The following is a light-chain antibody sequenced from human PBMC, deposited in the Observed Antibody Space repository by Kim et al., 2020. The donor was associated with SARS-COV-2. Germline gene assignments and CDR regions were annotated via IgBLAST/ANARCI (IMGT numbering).Light chain of an antibody. V-gene: IGKV1-5*01. CDR3: QEYKSDSWT. Sequence: GDRVTITCRASQSINIWLAWYQQKPGKAPHLLIYDASNLESGVPSRFSGSGSGTQFTLTINSLQPDDFATYYCQEYKSDSWTFGQGTKVDIK. CDR2: DAS. J-gene: IGKJ1*01. CDR1: QSINIW.